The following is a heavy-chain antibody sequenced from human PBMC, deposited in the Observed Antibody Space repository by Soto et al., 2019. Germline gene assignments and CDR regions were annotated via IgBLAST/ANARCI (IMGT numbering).Heavy chain of an antibody. Sequence: SGPTLVNPTQTLTLTCTFSGFSLSTSGLGVGWIRQPPGNALEWLALIYWNDDKRYSPSLKSRLTSTKDTSKNHVVLTMTNMDPVDTATYSCAHRLGIAAAGSTDYFDYWGQGTLVTVSS. J-gene: IGHJ4*02. CDR1: GFSLSTSGLG. CDR2: IYWNDDK. CDR3: AHRLGIAAAGSTDYFDY. V-gene: IGHV2-5*01. D-gene: IGHD6-13*01.